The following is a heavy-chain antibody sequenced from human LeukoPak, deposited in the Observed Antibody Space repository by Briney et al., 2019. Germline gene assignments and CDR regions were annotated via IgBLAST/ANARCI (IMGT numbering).Heavy chain of an antibody. CDR2: ISAYNGNT. J-gene: IGHJ3*02. CDR1: GYTFTSYG. D-gene: IGHD3-9*01. Sequence: ASVKVSCKASGYTFTSYGISWVRQAPGQGLEWMGWISAYNGNTNYAQKLQGRVTMTTDTSTSTAYMELRSLRSDDTAVYYCARASLRYLDRNAFDIWGQGTMVTVSS. V-gene: IGHV1-18*01. CDR3: ARASLRYLDRNAFDI.